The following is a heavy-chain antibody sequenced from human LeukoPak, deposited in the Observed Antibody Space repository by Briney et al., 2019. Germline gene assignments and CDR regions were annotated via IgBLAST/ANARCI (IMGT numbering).Heavy chain of an antibody. CDR3: ARAGMDDILTGYYTYTQFFDY. CDR2: INHSGST. CDR1: GGSFSGYY. Sequence: PSETLSLTCAVYGGSFSGYYWSWIRQPPGKGLEWIGEINHSGSTNYNPSLKSRVTISVDTSKNQFSLKLSSVTAADTAVYYCARAGMDDILTGYYTYTQFFDYWGQGTLVTVSS. D-gene: IGHD3-9*01. V-gene: IGHV4-34*01. J-gene: IGHJ4*02.